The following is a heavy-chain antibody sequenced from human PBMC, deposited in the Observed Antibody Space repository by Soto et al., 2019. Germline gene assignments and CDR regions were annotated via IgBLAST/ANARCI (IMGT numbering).Heavy chain of an antibody. CDR2: ISNRADST. CDR3: VFVNPYYHGSGSDYEMDV. CDR1: GFTFSNYA. J-gene: IGHJ6*02. Sequence: EVHLLESGGGLVQPGGSLRLSCAASGFTFSNYAMNWVRQAPGKGLEWVSGISNRADSTYYADSVKGRFTISRDNSKNRLFLQTNSLRDEDTAIYYCVFVNPYYHGSGSDYEMDVWGQGTTVTVSS. V-gene: IGHV3-23*01. D-gene: IGHD3-10*01.